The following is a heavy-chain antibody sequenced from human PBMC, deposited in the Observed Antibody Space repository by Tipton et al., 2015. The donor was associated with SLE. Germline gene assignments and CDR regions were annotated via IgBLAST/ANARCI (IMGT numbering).Heavy chain of an antibody. CDR3: ARDRSRDGYSRGYDYYYGMDV. D-gene: IGHD5-24*01. Sequence: TLSLTCSVSGGSVNIHYWSWVRQTPAKRLEWIGSISNSGSTKYKPSLKSRVTMSVDTSKNQFSLRLDSVTAADTAVYFCARDRSRDGYSRGYDYYYGMDVWGQGTAVTVSS. CDR2: ISNSGST. CDR1: GGSVNIHY. V-gene: IGHV4-59*02. J-gene: IGHJ6*02.